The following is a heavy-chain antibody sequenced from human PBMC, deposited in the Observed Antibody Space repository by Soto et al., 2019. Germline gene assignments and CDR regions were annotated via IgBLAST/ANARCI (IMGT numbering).Heavy chain of an antibody. CDR2: TYFWARWKN. CDR1: GERVGTYSAA. V-gene: IGHV6-1*01. CDR3: ARGRPSYYAMDV. J-gene: IGHJ6*02. Sequence: CGERVGTYSAARNWIRQTPSRGLEWLGRTYFWARWKNDYAESVKSRITVSADASNNQFSLHLDSVTSEDTGVYYCARGRPSYYAMDVWGQGTAVTVSS.